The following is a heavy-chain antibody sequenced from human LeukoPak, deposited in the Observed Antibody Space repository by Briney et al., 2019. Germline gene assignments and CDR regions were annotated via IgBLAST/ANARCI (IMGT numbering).Heavy chain of an antibody. CDR2: FNPCDSDT. Sequence: GASLKFSCKGSGYSSTSSWNGWVRQMPGKGLEWLGIFNPCDSDTRYSPSFQGQVTISADKSISTAYPQWSSLKASDTAVYYGARTPSAFGGNPGGNWFDPWGQGTLVTVSS. J-gene: IGHJ5*02. CDR3: ARTPSAFGGNPGGNWFDP. D-gene: IGHD4-23*01. CDR1: GYSSTSSW. V-gene: IGHV5-51*01.